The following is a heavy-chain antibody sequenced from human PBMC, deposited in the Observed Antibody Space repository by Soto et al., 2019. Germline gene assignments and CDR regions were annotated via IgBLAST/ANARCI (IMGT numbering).Heavy chain of an antibody. CDR2: INAGNGNT. Sequence: GASVKVSCKASGYTFTSYAMNWVRQAPGQRLEWMGWINAGNGNTKYSQKFQGRVTITRDTSASTAYMELSSLRSEDTAVYYCARDPGHSYGKTWGQGTLVPVSS. CDR3: ARDPGHSYGKT. V-gene: IGHV1-3*01. CDR1: GYTFTSYA. J-gene: IGHJ5*02. D-gene: IGHD5-18*01.